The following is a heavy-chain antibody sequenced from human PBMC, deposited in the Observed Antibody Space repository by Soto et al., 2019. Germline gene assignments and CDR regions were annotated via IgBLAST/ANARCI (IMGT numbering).Heavy chain of an antibody. D-gene: IGHD2-15*01. CDR3: ARAARPGYCSGGSCYSWFSVPFDP. CDR2: IIPIFGTA. CDR1: GGTFSSYA. J-gene: IGHJ5*02. V-gene: IGHV1-69*06. Sequence: SVKVSCKASGGTFSSYAISWVRQAPGQGLEWMGGIIPIFGTANYAQKFQGRVTITADKSTSTAYMELSSLRSEDTAVYYCARAARPGYCSGGSCYSWFSVPFDPWGQGTLVTVSS.